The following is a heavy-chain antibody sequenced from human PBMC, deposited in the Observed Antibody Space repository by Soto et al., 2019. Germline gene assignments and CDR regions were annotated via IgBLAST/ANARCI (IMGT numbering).Heavy chain of an antibody. V-gene: IGHV2-5*01. D-gene: IGHD4-4*01. CDR1: GFSLSTSGVD. CDR3: AHRRGADYKGCFHY. J-gene: IGHJ4*02. CDR2: IYWSDEK. Sequence: QITLKESGPTLVKPTQTLTLTCTFSGFSLSTSGVDVGWIRQPPGKALEWLALIYWSDEKRYSPSLSSRLTITKDTSKNHVVLTMTNMDPVDTTTYYCAHRRGADYKGCFHYWGQGTLVTVSS.